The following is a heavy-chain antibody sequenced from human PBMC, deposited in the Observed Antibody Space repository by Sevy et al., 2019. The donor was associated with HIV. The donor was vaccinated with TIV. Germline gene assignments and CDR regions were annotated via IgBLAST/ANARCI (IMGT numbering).Heavy chain of an antibody. CDR3: ARGSVRFSGWFDP. J-gene: IGHJ5*02. CDR2: IIPIFGTA. CDR1: GGTFSSYA. Sequence: AAVKVSCKASGGTFSSYAISWVRQAPGQGLEWMGGIIPIFGTANYTQKFQGRVTITADESTSTAYMELSSLRSKDTAVYYCARGSVRFSGWFDPWGQGTLVTVSS. V-gene: IGHV1-69*13. D-gene: IGHD3-3*01.